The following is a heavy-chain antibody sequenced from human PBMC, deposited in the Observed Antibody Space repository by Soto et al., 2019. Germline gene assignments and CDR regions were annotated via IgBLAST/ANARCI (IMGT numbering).Heavy chain of an antibody. J-gene: IGHJ4*02. D-gene: IGHD1-26*01. V-gene: IGHV4-39*01. CDR1: GGSITSNVYY. CDR2: IYYSGSA. CDR3: ARRPKRGSYSWCFDY. Sequence: QLQLQESGPGLVKPSETLSLTCTVSGGSITSNVYYWGWIRQPPGKGLEWLGYIYYSGSASYNPSLKSRVTMSVDTSKNQFSLKLSSVTAADTAVYYCARRPKRGSYSWCFDYWGQGTLVTVSS.